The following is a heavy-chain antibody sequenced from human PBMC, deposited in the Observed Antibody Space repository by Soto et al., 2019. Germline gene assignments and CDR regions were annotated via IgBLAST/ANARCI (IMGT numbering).Heavy chain of an antibody. D-gene: IGHD1-1*01. CDR3: ARGRYGDY. Sequence: QVHLVQSGAEVKKPGASVKVSCKASGYTFTSYGITGVRQAPGQGLEWMGWISASNGNTDYAQKLQGRVIVSRDTPTGTAYMELRSLRSDGTAGYCCARGRYGDYWGRGALVTVSA. CDR1: GYTFTSYG. CDR2: ISASNGNT. V-gene: IGHV1-18*01. J-gene: IGHJ4*02.